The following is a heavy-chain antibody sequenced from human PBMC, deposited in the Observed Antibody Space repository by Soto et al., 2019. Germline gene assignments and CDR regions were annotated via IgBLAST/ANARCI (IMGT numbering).Heavy chain of an antibody. J-gene: IGHJ4*02. CDR1: GASISSGGYY. Sequence: QVQLQESGPGLVKPSQTLSLTCTVTGASISSGGYYWSWIRQHPGKGLEWIGYIYYTGSTYYNPSLKSRVSISIDTSKNQFSLKLSSVTAADTAVYYCARDGPWSNGCLDCWGQGTLVTVSS. D-gene: IGHD1-1*01. V-gene: IGHV4-31*03. CDR3: ARDGPWSNGCLDC. CDR2: IYYTGST.